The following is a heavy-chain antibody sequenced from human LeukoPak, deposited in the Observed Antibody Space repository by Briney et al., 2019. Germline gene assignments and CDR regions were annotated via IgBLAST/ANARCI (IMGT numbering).Heavy chain of an antibody. V-gene: IGHV3-11*04. D-gene: IGHD2-2*01. CDR2: ISRSATNI. CDR1: GFTFSDYY. Sequence: GGSLRLSCAASGFTFSDYYMSWIRQAPGKGLEWVSYISRSATNIYYADSVKGRFTISRDNAKNSLYLQMNSLRAEDTAVYYCARDSIFMAEGYWGQGTLVTVSS. CDR3: ARDSIFMAEGY. J-gene: IGHJ4*02.